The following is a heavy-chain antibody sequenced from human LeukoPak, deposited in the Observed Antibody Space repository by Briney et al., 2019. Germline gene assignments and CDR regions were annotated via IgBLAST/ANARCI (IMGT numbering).Heavy chain of an antibody. CDR2: IKQDGSEK. V-gene: IGHV3-7*01. J-gene: IGHJ4*02. CDR1: GFIFSSYW. CDR3: ARVSRTTVTTLDY. D-gene: IGHD4-17*01. Sequence: GGSLRLSCAASGFIFSSYWMSWVRQAPGKGLEWVANIKQDGSEKYYVDSVKGRFTISRDNAKNSLYLQMNSLRVEDTAVYYCARVSRTTVTTLDYWGQGTLVTVSS.